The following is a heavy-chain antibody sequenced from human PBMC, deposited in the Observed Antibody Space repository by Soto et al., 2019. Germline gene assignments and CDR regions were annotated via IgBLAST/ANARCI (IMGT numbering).Heavy chain of an antibody. V-gene: IGHV3-30-3*01. CDR2: ISYDGSNK. CDR3: ARAQWVVAATIDY. J-gene: IGHJ4*02. CDR1: GFTFSSYA. D-gene: IGHD2-15*01. Sequence: QVQLVESGGGVVQPGRSLRLSCAASGFTFSSYAMHWVRQAPGKGLEWVAVISYDGSNKYYADSVKGRFTISRDNSKNTLYLQMNSLRAEDTAVYYCARAQWVVAATIDYWGQGTLVTVSS.